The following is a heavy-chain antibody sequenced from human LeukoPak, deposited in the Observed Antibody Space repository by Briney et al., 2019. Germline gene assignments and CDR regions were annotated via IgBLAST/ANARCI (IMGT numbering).Heavy chain of an antibody. Sequence: GGSLGLSCAASGFSFSTHWMHWVRQAPGKGLVWVSRIHSDGSVTNYADSVKGRFTIPRDNAKNTLYLQMNSLRAEDTAVYYCVRIIVGASNWFDSWGQGTLVTVSS. CDR1: GFSFSTHW. CDR3: VRIIVGASNWFDS. CDR2: IHSDGSVT. D-gene: IGHD1-26*01. J-gene: IGHJ5*01. V-gene: IGHV3-74*01.